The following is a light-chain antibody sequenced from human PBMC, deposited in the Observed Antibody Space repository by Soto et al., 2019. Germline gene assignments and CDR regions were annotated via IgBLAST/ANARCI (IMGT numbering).Light chain of an antibody. J-gene: IGKJ1*01. CDR2: AAS. Sequence: DIQMTQSPSSLSASVGDRVTITCRASQSISNYLNLYQQKPGKAPKLLMFAASSLQSGVPSRFSGGGSGTDFKLTISSMQPEDFETYLCRPSYRTPRTFGQGTTVEIK. CDR3: RPSYRTPRT. V-gene: IGKV1-39*01. CDR1: QSISNY.